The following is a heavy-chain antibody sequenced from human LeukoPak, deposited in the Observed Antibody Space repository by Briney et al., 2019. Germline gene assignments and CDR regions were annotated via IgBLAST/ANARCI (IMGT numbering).Heavy chain of an antibody. V-gene: IGHV4-59*11. Sequence: PSETLSLTCTVSGGSISSHYWSWIRQPPGKGLEWIGYIYYSGSTNYNPSLKSRVTISVDTSKNQVSLKLSSVTAADTAVYYCARTYYGVGWFDPWGQGTLVTVSS. CDR1: GGSISSHY. CDR3: ARTYYGVGWFDP. CDR2: IYYSGST. D-gene: IGHD4-17*01. J-gene: IGHJ5*02.